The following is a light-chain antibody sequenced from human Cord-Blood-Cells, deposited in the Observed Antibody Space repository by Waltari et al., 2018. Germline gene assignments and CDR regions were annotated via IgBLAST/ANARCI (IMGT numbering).Light chain of an antibody. CDR2: KAS. V-gene: IGKV1-5*03. CDR3: QQYNSYSPWT. Sequence: DIQMTQSPSTLSASAGDRVPITCRASQSISSWLAWYQQKPGKAPKLLIYKASSLESGVPSRFSGSGSGTEFTLTISSLQPDDFATYYCQQYNSYSPWTFGQGTKVEVK. J-gene: IGKJ1*01. CDR1: QSISSW.